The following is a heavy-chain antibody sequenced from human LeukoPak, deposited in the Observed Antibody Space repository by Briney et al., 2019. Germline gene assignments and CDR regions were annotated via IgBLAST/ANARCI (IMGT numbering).Heavy chain of an antibody. D-gene: IGHD6-19*01. CDR1: GFTFSGYA. CDR2: IRENGGST. J-gene: IGHJ4*02. CDR3: VKDHGYSSAWYVRGLDY. Sequence: GGSLRLSCSASGFTFSGYAMHWVRQAPGKGLEYVSAIRENGGSTHYADSVKGRFTISRDNSKNTLYLQMSSLRAEDTAVYYCVKDHGYSSAWYVRGLDYWGQGTLVTVSS. V-gene: IGHV3-64D*09.